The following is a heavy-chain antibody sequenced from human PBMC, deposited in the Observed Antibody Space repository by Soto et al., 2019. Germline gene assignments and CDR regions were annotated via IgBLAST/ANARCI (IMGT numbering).Heavy chain of an antibody. V-gene: IGHV4-59*01. D-gene: IGHD2-2*01. CDR1: GGSISSYY. CDR2: IYYSGST. CDR3: ARRGPAMNFYYYGMDV. J-gene: IGHJ6*02. Sequence: TLSLPCTVSGGSISSYYWSCIRQPPGKGLEWIGYIYYSGSTNYNPSLKSRVTISVDTSKNQFSLKLSSVTAADTAVYYCARRGPAMNFYYYGMDVWGQGTTVTVSS.